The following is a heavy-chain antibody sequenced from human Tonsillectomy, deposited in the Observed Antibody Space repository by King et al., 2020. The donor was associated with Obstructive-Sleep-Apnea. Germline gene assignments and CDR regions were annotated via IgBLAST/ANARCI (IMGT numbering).Heavy chain of an antibody. Sequence: VQLQQWGAGLLKPSETLSLTCAVYGGSFSGYYWSWIRQPPGKGLEWIGEINHSGSTNYNPSLKSRVTISVDTSKNQFSLKLRSVTAADTPVYYCASLSGVAAKGNWFDPWGQGTLVTVSS. CDR1: GGSFSGYY. J-gene: IGHJ5*02. CDR3: ASLSGVAAKGNWFDP. CDR2: INHSGST. V-gene: IGHV4-34*01. D-gene: IGHD2-15*01.